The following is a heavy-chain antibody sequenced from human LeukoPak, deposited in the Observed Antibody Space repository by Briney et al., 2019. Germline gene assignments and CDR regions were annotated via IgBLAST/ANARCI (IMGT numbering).Heavy chain of an antibody. CDR3: ARDRRDYHYPEGDWCFDL. CDR1: GGSISSYY. D-gene: IGHD3-3*01. V-gene: IGHV4-59*01. J-gene: IGHJ2*01. CDR2: IYYSGST. Sequence: SETLSLTCTVSGGSISSYYWSWIRQPPGKGLEWIGYIYYSGSTNYNPSLKSRVTISVDTSKNQFSLKLSSVTAADTAVYYCARDRRDYHYPEGDWCFDLWGRGTLVTVSS.